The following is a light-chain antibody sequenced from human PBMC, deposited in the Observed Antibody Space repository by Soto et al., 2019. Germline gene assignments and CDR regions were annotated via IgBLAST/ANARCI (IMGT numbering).Light chain of an antibody. CDR1: ESLVYTDGDTY. CDR3: MQSLQTVA. J-gene: IGKJ1*01. Sequence: DVVLTQSPLSLPVTLGQPASISCRSSESLVYTDGDTYLAWFHQRPGQPPRRLIYKVSTRDSGVPDRFSGSGSGADFTLKISRVEAEDVGIYYCMQSLQTVAFGQGTKVDIK. V-gene: IGKV2-30*01. CDR2: KVS.